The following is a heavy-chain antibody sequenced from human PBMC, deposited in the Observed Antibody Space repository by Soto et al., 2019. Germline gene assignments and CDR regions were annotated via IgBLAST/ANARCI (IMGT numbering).Heavy chain of an antibody. CDR3: AKDLIVGATVSFVYYYYGMDV. D-gene: IGHD1-26*01. V-gene: IGHV3-23*01. CDR2: ISGSGGST. CDR1: GFTFSSYA. J-gene: IGHJ6*04. Sequence: GGSLRLSCAASGFTFSSYAMSWVRQAPGKGLEWVSAISGSGGSTYYADSVKGRFTISRDNSKNTLYLQMNSLRAEDTAVYYCAKDLIVGATVSFVYYYYGMDVWGKGTTVTVAS.